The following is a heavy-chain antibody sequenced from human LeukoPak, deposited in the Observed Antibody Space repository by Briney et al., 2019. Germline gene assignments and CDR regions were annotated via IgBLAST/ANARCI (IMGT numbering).Heavy chain of an antibody. CDR2: IYYSGST. V-gene: IGHV4-31*02. CDR1: GITFDDYA. J-gene: IGHJ5*02. D-gene: IGHD3-3*01. CDR3: ARVVPSITIFGVVRTGSWFDP. Sequence: LRLSCAASGITFDDYAMHWVRQAPGKGLEWIGYIYYSGSTYYNPSLKSRVTISVDTSKNQFSLKLSSVTAADTAVYYCARVVPSITIFGVVRTGSWFDPWGQGTLVTVSS.